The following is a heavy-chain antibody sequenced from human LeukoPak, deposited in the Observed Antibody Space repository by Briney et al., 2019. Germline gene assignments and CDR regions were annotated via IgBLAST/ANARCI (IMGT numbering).Heavy chain of an antibody. CDR2: ISSSSSYI. V-gene: IGHV3-21*01. J-gene: IGHJ6*03. CDR3: AKDAAYYYYMDV. CDR1: GFTFSSYS. D-gene: IGHD2-15*01. Sequence: GGSLRLSCAASGFTFSSYSMNWVRQAPGKGLEWVSSISSSSSYIYYADSMKGRFTISRDNAKKSLYLQMNSLRAEDTAVYYCAKDAAYYYYMDVWGKGTTVTVSS.